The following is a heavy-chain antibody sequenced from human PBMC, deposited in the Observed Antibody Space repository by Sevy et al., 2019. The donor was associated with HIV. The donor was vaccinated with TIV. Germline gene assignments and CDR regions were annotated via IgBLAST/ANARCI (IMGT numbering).Heavy chain of an antibody. Sequence: GGSLRLSCAASGFTFTTYGMNWVRQAPGKGLEWVSSITASGNYVYYADSVKGRLTISRDNAKNSLYLQINSLRADDTAIYYCTRGGGCNGGTCYYIDLWGQGTLVTVSS. CDR3: TRGGGCNGGTCYYIDL. CDR1: GFTFTTYG. CDR2: ITASGNYV. V-gene: IGHV3-21*01. J-gene: IGHJ4*02. D-gene: IGHD2-15*01.